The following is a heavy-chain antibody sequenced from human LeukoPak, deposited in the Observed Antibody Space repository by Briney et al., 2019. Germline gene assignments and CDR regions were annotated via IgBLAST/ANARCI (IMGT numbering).Heavy chain of an antibody. CDR2: IYSGGST. D-gene: IGHD3-10*01. J-gene: IGHJ4*02. CDR1: GFTVSSNY. V-gene: IGHV3-66*01. Sequence: GGSLRLSCAASGFTVSSNYMSWVRQAPGKGLEWVSVIYSGGSTYYADSVKGRFTISRDNSKNTLYLQMNSLRAEDTAVYYCAREYRGEYYFAYWGQGTLVAVSS. CDR3: AREYRGEYYFAY.